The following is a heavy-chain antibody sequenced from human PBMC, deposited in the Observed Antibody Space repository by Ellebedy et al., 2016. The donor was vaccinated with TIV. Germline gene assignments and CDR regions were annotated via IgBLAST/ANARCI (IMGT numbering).Heavy chain of an antibody. CDR2: ISTGNST. V-gene: IGHV3-66*01. CDR3: ATETFNDVDLRIWGVFDM. D-gene: IGHD2/OR15-2a*01. J-gene: IGHJ3*02. CDR1: AFTVSANY. Sequence: ESLKISCAASAFTVSANYMSWVRQAPGKGLEWVSVISTGNSTYYADSVKDRFTISRDDSKNTLHLQIHSLRVEDTAVYYCATETFNDVDLRIWGVFDMWGQGTMVTVSS.